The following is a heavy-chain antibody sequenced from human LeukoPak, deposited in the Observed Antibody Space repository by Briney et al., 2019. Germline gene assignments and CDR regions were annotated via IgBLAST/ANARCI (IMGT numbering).Heavy chain of an antibody. CDR1: GYTFTGYY. D-gene: IGHD1-26*01. J-gene: IGHJ4*02. CDR2: INPNSGGT. Sequence: ASVKVSCKASGYTFTGYYMHWVRQAPGQGLEWMGWINPNSGGTNYAQKFQGRVTMTRDTSISTAYMELSRLRSDDTAVYYCARGVRLVDVSGSYENWGQGNLVTVSS. CDR3: ARGVRLVDVSGSYEN. V-gene: IGHV1-2*02.